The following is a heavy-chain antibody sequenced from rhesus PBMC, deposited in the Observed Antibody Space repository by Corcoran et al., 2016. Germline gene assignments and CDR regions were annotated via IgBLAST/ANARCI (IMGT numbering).Heavy chain of an antibody. CDR2: IYWDDDK. CDR3: ARSSWPYY. CDR1: GFSISTSGIG. V-gene: IGHV2-174*01. Sequence: QVTLTESGPALVTPKQTLTLTCTFSGFSISTSGIGVGCIRQPPGKALEWLALIYWDDDKYYSTSLKSRLIIAKDTSKNQVVLTMTNMDPVDTATYYCARSSWPYYWGQGVLVTVSS. J-gene: IGHJ4*01. D-gene: IGHD6-13*01.